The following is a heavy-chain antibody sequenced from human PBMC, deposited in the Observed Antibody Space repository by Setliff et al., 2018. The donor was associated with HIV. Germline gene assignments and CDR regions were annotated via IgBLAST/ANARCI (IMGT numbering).Heavy chain of an antibody. CDR3: ARARLQGIVTAVGPRDNCLDP. J-gene: IGHJ5*02. CDR2: ISAYNGNT. V-gene: IGHV1-18*01. CDR1: GYTFTSYG. Sequence: ASVKVSCKASGYTFTSYGISWVRQAPGQGLEWMGWISAYNGNTNYAQQLQGRVTLTTDTSTSTAYMELRSLTSDDTAVYYCARARLQGIVTAVGPRDNCLDPWGQGTRVTVS. D-gene: IGHD1-26*01.